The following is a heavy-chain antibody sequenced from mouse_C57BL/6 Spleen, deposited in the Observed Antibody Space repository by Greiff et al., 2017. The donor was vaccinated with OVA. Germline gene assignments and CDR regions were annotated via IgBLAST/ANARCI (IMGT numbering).Heavy chain of an antibody. CDR1: GYSITSGYY. CDR2: ISYDGSN. J-gene: IGHJ4*01. Sequence: EVHLVESGPGLVKPSQSLSLTCSVTGYSITSGYYWNWIRQFPGNKLEWMGYISYDGSNNYNPSLKNRISITRDTSKNQFFLKLNSVTTEDTATYYCAREDDFDYWGQGTSVTVSS. CDR3: AREDDFDY. V-gene: IGHV3-6*01. D-gene: IGHD2-4*01.